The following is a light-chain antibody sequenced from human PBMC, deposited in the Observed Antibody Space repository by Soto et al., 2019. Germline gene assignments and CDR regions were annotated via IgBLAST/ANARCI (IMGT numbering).Light chain of an antibody. J-gene: IGLJ1*01. CDR3: ISYTSSSPYV. V-gene: IGLV2-14*03. Sequence: QSVLTQPASVSGSPGQSITIPCTGTDTDVGAHNLVSWYQQRPGKAPTLIIFDVSNRPSGISNRFSGSKSGNTASLTISGLQAEDEADYYCISYTSSSPYVFGTGTKVTVL. CDR2: DVS. CDR1: DTDVGAHNL.